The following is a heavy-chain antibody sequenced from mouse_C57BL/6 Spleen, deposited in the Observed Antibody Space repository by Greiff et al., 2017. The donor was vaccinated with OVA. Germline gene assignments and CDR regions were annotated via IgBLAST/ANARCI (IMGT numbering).Heavy chain of an antibody. CDR1: GFSLTSYG. J-gene: IGHJ3*01. CDR3: AIYDYDVSWFAY. D-gene: IGHD2-4*01. Sequence: QVQLQQSGPGLVAPSQSLSLTCTVSGFSLTSYGVDWVRQPPGKGLEWLGVIWGGGSTNYNSALMSRLSISKDNSKGQVFLRMNSLQTDDTAMYYSAIYDYDVSWFAYWGQGTLVTVSA. V-gene: IGHV2-9*01. CDR2: IWGGGST.